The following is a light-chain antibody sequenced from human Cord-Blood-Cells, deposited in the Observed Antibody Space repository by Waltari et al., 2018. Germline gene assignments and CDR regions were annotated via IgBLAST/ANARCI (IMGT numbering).Light chain of an antibody. CDR2: SNN. CDR3: AAWDDSLNGVV. Sequence: QSVLTQPPSASGPPGQRVTISCSGSSSNIGSNTVNWYQQLPGTAPKLLIYSNNQRPSGVPYRFAGAKSGTSASLAISGLQSKDEADYYCAAWDDSLNGVVFGGGTKLTVL. V-gene: IGLV1-44*01. J-gene: IGLJ2*01. CDR1: SSNIGSNT.